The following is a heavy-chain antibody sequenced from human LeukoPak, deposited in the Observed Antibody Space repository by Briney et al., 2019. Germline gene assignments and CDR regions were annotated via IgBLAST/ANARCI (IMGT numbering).Heavy chain of an antibody. V-gene: IGHV3-30*18. D-gene: IGHD6-19*01. CDR1: GFTFSSYG. Sequence: PGGSLRLSCAASGFTFSSYGMHWVRQAPGKGLEWVAVISYDGSNKYYADSVKGRFTISRDNSKNTLYLQMNSLRAEDTAVYYCAKEEAGLLSTATPPDYWGQGTLVTVSS. CDR2: ISYDGSNK. CDR3: AKEEAGLLSTATPPDY. J-gene: IGHJ4*02.